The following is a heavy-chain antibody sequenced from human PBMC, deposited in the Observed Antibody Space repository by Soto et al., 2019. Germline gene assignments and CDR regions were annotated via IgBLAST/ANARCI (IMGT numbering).Heavy chain of an antibody. D-gene: IGHD3-22*01. CDR1: GFTFSSYW. Sequence: GGSLRLSCAASGFTFSSYWMHWVRQAPGKGLVWVSRINSDGSSTSYADSVKGRFTISRDNAKNTLYLQMNSLRAEDTAVYYCASPGYYDSSGDAFDIWGQGTMVTVSS. CDR3: ASPGYYDSSGDAFDI. J-gene: IGHJ3*02. CDR2: INSDGSST. V-gene: IGHV3-74*01.